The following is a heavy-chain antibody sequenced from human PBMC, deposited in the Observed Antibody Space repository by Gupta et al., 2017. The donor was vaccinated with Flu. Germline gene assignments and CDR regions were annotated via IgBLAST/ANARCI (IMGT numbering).Heavy chain of an antibody. Sequence: QMQLVQSGPEVTKPGTSVTVSCKASGLTFTSSAMQWVRQARGQRLVGIGWIVVGSGNTNYAQKFQERVTITRDMSTSTAYMELSSLRSEDTAVYYCAASYDYGWGSYTTYWGQGTLVTVPS. V-gene: IGHV1-58*02. D-gene: IGHD3-16*01. CDR3: AASYDYGWGSYTTY. CDR1: GLTFTSSA. J-gene: IGHJ4*02. CDR2: IVVGSGNT.